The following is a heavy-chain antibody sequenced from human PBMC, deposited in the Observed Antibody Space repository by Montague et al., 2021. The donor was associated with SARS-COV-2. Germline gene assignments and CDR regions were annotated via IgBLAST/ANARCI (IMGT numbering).Heavy chain of an antibody. CDR3: ATYYEMLTGYYIDAFDI. J-gene: IGHJ3*02. D-gene: IGHD3-9*01. Sequence: SETLSLTCTVSGGSISSSSYYWGWIRQPPGKGLEWIGSIYYSGSTYYNPSLKSRVTISVDTSKNQFSLKLSSVTAADTAVYYCATYYEMLTGYYIDAFDIWGQGTMVTVSS. CDR2: IYYSGST. CDR1: GGSISSSSYY. V-gene: IGHV4-39*01.